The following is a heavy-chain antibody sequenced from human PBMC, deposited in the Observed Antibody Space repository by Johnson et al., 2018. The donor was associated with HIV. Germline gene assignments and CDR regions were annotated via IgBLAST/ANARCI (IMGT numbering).Heavy chain of an antibody. J-gene: IGHJ3*01. D-gene: IGHD3-3*01. V-gene: IGHV3-30*18. CDR1: GFTFSNYG. Sequence: VQLVESGGGVVQPGRSLRLSCAASGFTFSNYGMHWVRQSPGRVLEWVAVILNDGTNQFYADSVKGRFTISRDNSKNTLYLEMYSLRVEDTAVYYCVKMYYNFWSGYSAQMDAFDVWGQGTMVTVSS. CDR2: ILNDGTNQ. CDR3: VKMYYNFWSGYSAQMDAFDV.